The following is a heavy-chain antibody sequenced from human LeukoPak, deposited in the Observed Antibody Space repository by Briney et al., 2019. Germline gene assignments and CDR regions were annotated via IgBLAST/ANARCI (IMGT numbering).Heavy chain of an antibody. J-gene: IGHJ4*02. Sequence: GGPLRLSCTASGFTFGDYSMSWVRQAPGKGLEYIGFIRAKDFGGTTEYAASVKGRFTISRDDSKSIAYLQIHSLQSEDTAVYYCSRDGLDYYGSGSYRGFDYWGQGTLVTVSS. CDR2: IRAKDFGGTT. D-gene: IGHD3-10*01. V-gene: IGHV3-49*04. CDR1: GFTFGDYS. CDR3: SRDGLDYYGSGSYRGFDY.